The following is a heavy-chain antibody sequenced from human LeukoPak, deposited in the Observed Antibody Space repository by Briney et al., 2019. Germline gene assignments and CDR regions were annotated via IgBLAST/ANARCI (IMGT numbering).Heavy chain of an antibody. CDR2: IHYSGST. CDR1: GGSISSSY. Sequence: PSETLSLTCTVSGGSISSSYWNWIRQPPGRGLEWIGDIHYSGSTNYNPSLKGRVTISVDTSKNQFSLKLSSVTAADTAVYYCAREEIRSWFDPWGQGTLVTVSS. D-gene: IGHD5-24*01. J-gene: IGHJ5*02. V-gene: IGHV4-59*01. CDR3: AREEIRSWFDP.